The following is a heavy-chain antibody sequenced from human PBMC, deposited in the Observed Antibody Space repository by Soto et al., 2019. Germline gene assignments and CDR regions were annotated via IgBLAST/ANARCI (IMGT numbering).Heavy chain of an antibody. CDR2: FIPIFGTA. J-gene: IGHJ4*02. CDR1: GGTFSSYA. V-gene: IGHV1-69*01. Sequence: QVQLVQSGAEVKKPGSSVKVSCKASGGTFSSYAISWVRQAPGQGLGWMGGFIPIFGTANYAQKFQGRVTITADESTTTAYMKLSSLISEDTAVYYCARDSPDSIGNYHRYFVYWGQGTLVTVS. D-gene: IGHD3-22*01. CDR3: ARDSPDSIGNYHRYFVY.